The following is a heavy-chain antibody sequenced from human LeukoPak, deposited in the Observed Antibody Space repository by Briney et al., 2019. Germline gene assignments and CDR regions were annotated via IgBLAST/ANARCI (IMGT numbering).Heavy chain of an antibody. CDR2: ILGSGTT. CDR1: GFIITTYA. CDR3: AKDLHYNDGRWEFDP. Sequence: GXXLRLSCAASGFIITTYAMAWVRQAPGKGLEWVAGILGSGTTYYSDSVKGRFTISKDNSKKMVYLQMNSLRVEDTAIYYCAKDLHYNDGRWEFDPWGQGTLVTVSS. V-gene: IGHV3-23*01. J-gene: IGHJ5*02. D-gene: IGHD5-24*01.